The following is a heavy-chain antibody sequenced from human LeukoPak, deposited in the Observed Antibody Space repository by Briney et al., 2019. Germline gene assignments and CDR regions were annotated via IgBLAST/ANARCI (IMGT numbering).Heavy chain of an antibody. V-gene: IGHV1-18*01. CDR1: GYTFTSYG. J-gene: IGHJ6*02. CDR3: ARDLVGRMGYCSSTSCYYYGMDV. Sequence: ASVKVSCKASGYTFTSYGISWVRQAPGQGLEWMGWISAYNGNTNYAQKLQGRVTMTTDTSTSTAYMELRSLRSDDTAVYYCARDLVGRMGYCSSTSCYYYGMDVWGQGTTVTVSS. D-gene: IGHD2-2*01. CDR2: ISAYNGNT.